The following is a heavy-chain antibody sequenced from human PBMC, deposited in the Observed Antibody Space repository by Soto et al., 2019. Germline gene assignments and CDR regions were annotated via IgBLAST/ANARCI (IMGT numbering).Heavy chain of an antibody. CDR2: TYYRSRWYS. D-gene: IGHD2-15*01. Sequence: LSQTLSLTCVISGDSVSSSSVAWNWVRQSPSRGLEWLGRTYYRSRWYSDFAVSVRGRIVINADTSKNQFSLQLNSVTPEDTAVYFCARSEEDSDYYYYGLDVWGQGTTVTVS. CDR1: GDSVSSSSVA. CDR3: ARSEEDSDYYYYGLDV. J-gene: IGHJ6*02. V-gene: IGHV6-1*01.